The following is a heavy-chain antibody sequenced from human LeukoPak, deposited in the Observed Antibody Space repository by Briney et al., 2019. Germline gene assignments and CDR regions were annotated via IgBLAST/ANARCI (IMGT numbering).Heavy chain of an antibody. V-gene: IGHV3-48*03. CDR3: VMVRGVIINYYYYYYMDV. Sequence: PGGSLRLSCAASGFTFSSYEMNWVRQAPGKGLEWVSYISSSGSTIYYADSVKGRFTISRDNAKNSLYLQMNSLRAEDTAVYYCVMVRGVIINYYYYYYMDVWGKGTTVTISS. CDR1: GFTFSSYE. CDR2: ISSSGSTI. J-gene: IGHJ6*03. D-gene: IGHD3-10*01.